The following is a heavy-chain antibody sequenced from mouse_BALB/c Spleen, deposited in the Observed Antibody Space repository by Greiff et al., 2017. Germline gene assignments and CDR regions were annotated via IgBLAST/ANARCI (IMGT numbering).Heavy chain of an antibody. V-gene: IGHV5-12-2*01. CDR1: GFTFSSYT. J-gene: IGHJ2*01. CDR2: ISNGGGST. Sequence: EVQRVESGGGLVQPGGSLKLSCAASGFTFSSYTMSWVRQTPEKRLEWVAYISNGGGSTYYPDTVKGRFTISRDNAKNTLYLQMSSLKSEDTAMYYCARDSGYFDDWGQGTTLTVSS. D-gene: IGHD6-1*01. CDR3: ARDSGYFDD.